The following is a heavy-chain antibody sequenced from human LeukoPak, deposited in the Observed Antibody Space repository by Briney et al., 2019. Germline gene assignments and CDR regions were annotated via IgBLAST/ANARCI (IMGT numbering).Heavy chain of an antibody. D-gene: IGHD6-19*01. CDR1: GGSISSSNW. CDR3: ARDHSSGWFDAFDI. J-gene: IGHJ3*02. V-gene: IGHV4-4*02. CDR2: IYHSGST. Sequence: SGTLSLTCAVSGGSISSSNWWSWVRQPPGKGLEWIGEIYHSGSTNYNPSLKSRVTTSVDKSKNQFSLKLSSVTAADTAVYYCARDHSSGWFDAFDIWGQGTMVTVSS.